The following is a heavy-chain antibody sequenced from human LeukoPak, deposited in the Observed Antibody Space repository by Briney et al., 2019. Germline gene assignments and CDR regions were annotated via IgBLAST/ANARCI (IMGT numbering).Heavy chain of an antibody. J-gene: IGHJ4*02. CDR3: ARDPPAEAAAGPPDDY. D-gene: IGHD6-13*01. CDR1: GGTFSSYA. CDR2: IIPIFGTA. V-gene: IGHV1-69*01. Sequence: SVKVSCKASGGTFSSYASSWVRQAPGQGLEWMGGIIPIFGTANYAQKFQGRVTITADESTSTAYMELSSLRSEDTAVYYCARDPPAEAAAGPPDDYWGQGTLVTVSS.